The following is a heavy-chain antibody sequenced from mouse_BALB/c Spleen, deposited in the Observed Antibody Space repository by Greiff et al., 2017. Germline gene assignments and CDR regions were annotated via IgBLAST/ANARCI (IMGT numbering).Heavy chain of an antibody. D-gene: IGHD1-1*01. J-gene: IGHJ1*01. CDR2: ISYSGST. Sequence: VQLQQSGPSLVKPSQTLSLTCSVTGDSITSGYWNWIRKFPGNKLEYMGYISYSGSTYYNPSLKSRISITRDTSKNQYYLQLNSVTTEDTATYYCARYVSGSGYFDVWGAGTTVTVSS. CDR1: GDSITSGY. CDR3: ARYVSGSGYFDV. V-gene: IGHV3-8*02.